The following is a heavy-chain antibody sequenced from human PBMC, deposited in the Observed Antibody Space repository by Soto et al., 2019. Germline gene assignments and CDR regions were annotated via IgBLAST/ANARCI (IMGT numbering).Heavy chain of an antibody. Sequence: EVQLLESGGGLVQPGGSLRLSCAASGFTFSSYAMSWVRLAPGKGLEWFSSIGGSGGTYYADSVKGRFTISRDNSKNMLYPHLNSLRAEYTAMYYCAKGQGWSYYYDSWGQGTLVTVSS. V-gene: IGHV3-23*01. CDR3: AKGQGWSYYYDS. D-gene: IGHD2-15*01. CDR2: IGGSGGT. CDR1: GFTFSSYA. J-gene: IGHJ4*02.